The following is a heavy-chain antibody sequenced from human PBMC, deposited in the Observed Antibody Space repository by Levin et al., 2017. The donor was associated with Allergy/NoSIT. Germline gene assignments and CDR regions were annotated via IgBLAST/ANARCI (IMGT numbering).Heavy chain of an antibody. V-gene: IGHV3-11*01. CDR2: ISSSGSTI. J-gene: IGHJ5*02. Sequence: GESLKISCAASGFTFSDYYMSWIRQAPGKGLEWVSYISSSGSTIYYADSVKGRFTISRDNAKNSLYLQMNSLRAEDTALYYCARDVGSYGSVSYFPSGSWGQGTLVTVSS. D-gene: IGHD3-10*01. CDR3: ARDVGSYGSVSYFPSGS. CDR1: GFTFSDYY.